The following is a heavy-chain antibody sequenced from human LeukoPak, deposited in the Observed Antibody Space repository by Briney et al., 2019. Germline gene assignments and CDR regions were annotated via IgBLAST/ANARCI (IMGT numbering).Heavy chain of an antibody. V-gene: IGHV4-61*02. CDR1: GVSITSGTYY. Sequence: MTSETLSLTCTVSGVSITSGTYYWSWIRQPAGKGLEWIGRIYASGSTNYNPALKSRVTISVDTSKTKFSLKLRSVTAADTAVYYCAREGTYYDTLTGYYQDMAWFDPWGQGTLVTVSS. D-gene: IGHD3-9*01. CDR2: IYASGST. CDR3: AREGTYYDTLTGYYQDMAWFDP. J-gene: IGHJ5*02.